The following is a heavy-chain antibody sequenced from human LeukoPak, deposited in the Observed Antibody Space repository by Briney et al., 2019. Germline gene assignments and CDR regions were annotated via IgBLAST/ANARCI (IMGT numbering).Heavy chain of an antibody. Sequence: PSQTLSLTCTVSGGSISSGSYYWSWIRQPAGKGLEWIGRIYTSGSTNYNPSLKSRVTISVDTSKNQFSLKLSSVTAADTAVYYCARSKYDFWSGYWFDPWGQGTLVTVSS. CDR2: IYTSGST. D-gene: IGHD3-3*01. V-gene: IGHV4-61*02. CDR1: GGSISSGSYY. J-gene: IGHJ5*02. CDR3: ARSKYDFWSGYWFDP.